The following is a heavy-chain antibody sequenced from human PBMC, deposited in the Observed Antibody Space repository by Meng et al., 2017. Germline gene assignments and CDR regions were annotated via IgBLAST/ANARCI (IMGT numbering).Heavy chain of an antibody. CDR3: ATRGNPYLNC. CDR2: INVYSGIT. Sequence: QGQLVQSGAVVKKTGASVKVSCDTSGYTLSSDGFAWVRQTPEQGLEWLGWINVYSGITNYAQKFQGRVTMTTDTSTRTGYMELTSLTSDDTATYYCATRGNPYLNCWGQGTLVTVSS. J-gene: IGHJ4*02. V-gene: IGHV1-18*01. CDR1: GYTLSSDG.